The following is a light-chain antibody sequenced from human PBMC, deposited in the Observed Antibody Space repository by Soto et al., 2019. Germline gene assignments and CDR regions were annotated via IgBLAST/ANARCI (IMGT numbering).Light chain of an antibody. Sequence: QSALTQPASVSGSPGQSITISCTGTSSDVGGYNFVSWYQQHPGTAPKLVIYEVSDRPSGVSSRFSGSKSGNSASLTISGLQAEDEADYFCASYTPSTTRSFVFGSGTKLTVL. CDR2: EVS. J-gene: IGLJ1*01. V-gene: IGLV2-14*01. CDR1: SSDVGGYNF. CDR3: ASYTPSTTRSFV.